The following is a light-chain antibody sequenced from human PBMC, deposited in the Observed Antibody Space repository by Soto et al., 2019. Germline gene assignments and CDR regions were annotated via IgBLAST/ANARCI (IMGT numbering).Light chain of an antibody. CDR2: GAS. J-gene: IGKJ3*01. CDR3: QQDNNWPSFT. CDR1: QSVSSN. V-gene: IGKV3-15*01. Sequence: EIVMTQSPATLSVSPGERATLSCRASQSVSSNLAWYQQTPGQAPRLLIYGASTRATDIPARFSGSGSGTEFTLTISSLQSEDFAVYYCQQDNNWPSFTFGPGTKVDIK.